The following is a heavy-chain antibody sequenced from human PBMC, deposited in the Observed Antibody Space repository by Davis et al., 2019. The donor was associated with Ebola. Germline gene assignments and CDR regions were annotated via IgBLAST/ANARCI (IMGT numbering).Heavy chain of an antibody. CDR2: IWYDGSNK. CDR1: GFTFSSYG. Sequence: GGSLRLSCTASGFTFSSYGMHWVRQAPGKGLEWVAVIWYDGSNKYYADSVKGRFTISRDNSKNTLYLQMNSLRAEDTAVYYCARINSYGDFDYWGQGTLVTVSS. CDR3: ARINSYGDFDY. D-gene: IGHD5-18*01. V-gene: IGHV3-33*01. J-gene: IGHJ4*02.